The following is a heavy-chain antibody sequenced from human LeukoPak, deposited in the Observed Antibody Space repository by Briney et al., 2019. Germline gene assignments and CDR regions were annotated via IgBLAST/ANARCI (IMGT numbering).Heavy chain of an antibody. D-gene: IGHD6-13*01. J-gene: IGHJ4*02. CDR3: ARDRVYSSSWLFDY. CDR2: IYYSGST. CDR1: GGSISSYY. Sequence: PSETLSLTCTGSGGSISSYYWSWIRQPPGKGLEWIGYIYYSGSTNYNPSLKSRVTISVDTPKNQFSLKLSSVTAADTAVYYCARDRVYSSSWLFDYWGQGTLVTVSS. V-gene: IGHV4-59*12.